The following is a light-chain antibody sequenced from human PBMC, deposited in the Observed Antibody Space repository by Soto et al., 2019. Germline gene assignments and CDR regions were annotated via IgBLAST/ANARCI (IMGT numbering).Light chain of an antibody. Sequence: EIVMTQSPATLSVSPGERATLSCRASQSVRNNLAWYQQKPGQAPRLLIYDASTRATGIPARFSGSGSGTEFTLTISSLQSEDFAVYYCQQYNDWPPWTFGQGTKVDIK. CDR3: QQYNDWPPWT. CDR2: DAS. CDR1: QSVRNN. J-gene: IGKJ1*01. V-gene: IGKV3-15*01.